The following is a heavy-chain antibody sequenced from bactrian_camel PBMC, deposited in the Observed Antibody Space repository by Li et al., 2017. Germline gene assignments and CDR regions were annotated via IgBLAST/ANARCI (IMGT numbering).Heavy chain of an antibody. CDR1: GFTVSAYA. CDR3: TREDPGTGRAD. CDR2: IHRGGTIT. Sequence: VQLVESGGGLVQPGGSLLLSCEASGFTVSAYAMSWVRQAPGKGLEWISVIHRGGTITYYADSVKGRFTISRDDAKNALYLQLNSLKTEDTAMYYCTREDPGTGRADWGQGTQVTVS. J-gene: IGHJ4*01. V-gene: IGHV3S31*01. D-gene: IGHD6*01.